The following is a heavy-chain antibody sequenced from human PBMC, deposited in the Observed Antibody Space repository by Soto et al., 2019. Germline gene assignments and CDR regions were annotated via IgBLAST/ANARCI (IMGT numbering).Heavy chain of an antibody. J-gene: IGHJ4*02. D-gene: IGHD6-13*01. Sequence: SETLSLTCAVYGGSFIGYYCIFIRHAACKGLEWIGEINHSGSTNYNPSLKSRVTISVDTSKNQFSLKLSSVTAADTAVYYCARFGATQRGGSSWYRYWGQGTLVTVSS. CDR2: INHSGST. CDR1: GGSFIGYY. CDR3: ARFGATQRGGSSWYRY. V-gene: IGHV4-34*01.